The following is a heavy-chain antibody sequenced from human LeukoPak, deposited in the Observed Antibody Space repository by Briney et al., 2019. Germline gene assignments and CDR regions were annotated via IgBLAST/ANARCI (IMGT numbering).Heavy chain of an antibody. J-gene: IGHJ4*02. CDR1: GFTFSSYG. CDR3: AKDSSGYSSGWYLLYYFDY. Sequence: PGGSLRLSCAASGFTFSSYGMHWVRQAPGKGLEWVAVISYDGSNKYYADSVKGRFTISRDNSKNTLYLQMNSLRAEDTAVYYCAKDSSGYSSGWYLLYYFDYWGQGTLVTVSS. V-gene: IGHV3-30*18. D-gene: IGHD6-19*01. CDR2: ISYDGSNK.